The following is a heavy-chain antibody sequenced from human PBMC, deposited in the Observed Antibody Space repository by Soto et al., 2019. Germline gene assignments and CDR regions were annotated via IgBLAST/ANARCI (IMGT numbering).Heavy chain of an antibody. CDR2: ISYDGSNK. CDR1: GFTFSSYG. CDR3: ARVWSMATIFSLYYYYGMDV. D-gene: IGHD5-12*01. J-gene: IGHJ6*02. Sequence: GGFLRLSCAASGFTFSSYGMHWVRQAPGKGLEWVAVISYDGSNKYYADSVKGRFTISRDNSKNTLYLQMNSLRAEDTAVYYCARVWSMATIFSLYYYYGMDVWGQGTTVTVSS. V-gene: IGHV3-30-3*01.